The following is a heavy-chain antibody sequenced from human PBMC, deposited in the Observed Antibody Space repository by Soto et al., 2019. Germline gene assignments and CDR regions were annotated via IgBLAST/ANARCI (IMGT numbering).Heavy chain of an antibody. J-gene: IGHJ4*02. CDR3: ARVYTVTTPFGGSVDY. Sequence: QVQLQESGPGLVKPSETLSLTCTVSGGSVSSGSYYWSWIRQPPGKGLEWIGYIYYSGSTNYNPSLKSRVTISVDTSKNQFSLKLSSVTAADTAVYYCARVYTVTTPFGGSVDYWGQGTLVTVSS. D-gene: IGHD4-17*01. CDR2: IYYSGST. V-gene: IGHV4-61*01. CDR1: GGSVSSGSYY.